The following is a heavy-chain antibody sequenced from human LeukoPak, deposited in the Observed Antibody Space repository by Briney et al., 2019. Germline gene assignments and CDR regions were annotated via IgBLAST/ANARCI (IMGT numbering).Heavy chain of an antibody. D-gene: IGHD6-19*01. CDR1: GFTFSSYG. CDR3: ARDGDAYSSGWL. Sequence: GGSLRLSCAASGFTFSSYGMHWVRQAPGKGLEWVAVIWYDGSNKYYADSAKGRFTISRDNSKNTLYLQMNSLRAEDTAVYYCARDGDAYSSGWLWGQGTLVTVSS. CDR2: IWYDGSNK. J-gene: IGHJ4*02. V-gene: IGHV3-33*01.